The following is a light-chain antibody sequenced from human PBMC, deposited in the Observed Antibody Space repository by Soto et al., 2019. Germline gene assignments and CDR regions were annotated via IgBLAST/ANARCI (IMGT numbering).Light chain of an antibody. CDR2: RAS. Sequence: DIQMTQSPSTRSASVGDRVTMTFRASQSISNSLSWYQQQPEKAPKLLIYRASALQSGVPSRFSGSGSGTEFTLTIDSLQPDDFATFYCQQYSTYPLTFGGGTKVDIK. CDR3: QQYSTYPLT. J-gene: IGKJ4*01. V-gene: IGKV1-5*03. CDR1: QSISNS.